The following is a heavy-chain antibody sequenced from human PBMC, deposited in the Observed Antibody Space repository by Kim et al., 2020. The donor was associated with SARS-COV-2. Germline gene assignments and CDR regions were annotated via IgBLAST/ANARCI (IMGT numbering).Heavy chain of an antibody. V-gene: IGHV3-43*02. D-gene: IGHD5-12*01. CDR2: ISGDGGST. Sequence: GGSLRLSCAASGFTFDDYAMHWVRQAPGKGLEWVSLISGDGGSTYYGDSVKGRFTISRDNSKNSLYLQMNSLRTEDTALYYCAKDALGYSGYGGFDYWGQGTLVTVSS. CDR3: AKDALGYSGYGGFDY. CDR1: GFTFDDYA. J-gene: IGHJ4*02.